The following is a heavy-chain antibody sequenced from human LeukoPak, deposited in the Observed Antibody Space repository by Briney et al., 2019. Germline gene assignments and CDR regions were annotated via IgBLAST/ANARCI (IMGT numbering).Heavy chain of an antibody. CDR3: ARVMGGSYRGNWFDP. J-gene: IGHJ5*02. CDR1: GYTFTSYG. D-gene: IGHD1-26*01. V-gene: IGHV1-18*01. Sequence: ASVKVSCKASGYTFTSYGISWVRQAPGQGLEWMGWISAYNGNTNYAQKLQGRVTMTTDTSTSTAYMELRSLRSDDTAVYYCARVMGGSYRGNWFDPWGQGTLVTVSS. CDR2: ISAYNGNT.